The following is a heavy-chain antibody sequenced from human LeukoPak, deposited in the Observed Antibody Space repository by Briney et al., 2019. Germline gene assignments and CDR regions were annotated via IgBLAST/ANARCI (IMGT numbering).Heavy chain of an antibody. V-gene: IGHV3-48*02. D-gene: IGHD3-22*01. Sequence: GGSLRLSCAASGFTFSKEWMNWVRQAPGKGLEWVSYISSSSSTIYYADSVKGRFTISRDNAKNSLYLQMNSLRDEDTAVYYCARVDYYDSSGYPDAFDIWGQGTMVTVSS. J-gene: IGHJ3*02. CDR3: ARVDYYDSSGYPDAFDI. CDR1: GFTFSKEW. CDR2: ISSSSSTI.